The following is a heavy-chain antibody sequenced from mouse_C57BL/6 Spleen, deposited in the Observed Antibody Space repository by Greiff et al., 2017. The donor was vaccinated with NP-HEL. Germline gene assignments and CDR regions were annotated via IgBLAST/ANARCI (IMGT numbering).Heavy chain of an antibody. CDR1: GFTFSDYG. CDR2: ISSGSSTI. V-gene: IGHV5-17*01. J-gene: IGHJ3*01. Sequence: DVQLVESGGGLVKPGGSLKLSCAASGFTFSDYGMHWVRQAPEKGLEWVAYISSGSSTIYYADTVKGRFTISRDNAKNTLFLQMTSLRSEDTAMYYCARGDYGNYFPWFAYWGQGTLVTVSA. D-gene: IGHD2-1*01. CDR3: ARGDYGNYFPWFAY.